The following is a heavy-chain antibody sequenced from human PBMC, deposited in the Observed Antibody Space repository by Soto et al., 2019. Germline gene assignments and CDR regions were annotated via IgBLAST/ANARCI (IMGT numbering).Heavy chain of an antibody. CDR3: ARGYRSGTFDS. CDR2: NIPIFGTA. CDR1: GGTFSSYA. Sequence: QVQLVQSGAEVKKPGSSVKVSCKASGGTFSSYAISWVRQAPGQGLEWMGGNIPIFGTANYAQKFQGRVTITANQSTSPAYTYLSSLRPEDTAVYSCARGYRSGTFDSRGQGPLVTGSS. V-gene: IGHV1-69*12. J-gene: IGHJ4*02. D-gene: IGHD3-10*01.